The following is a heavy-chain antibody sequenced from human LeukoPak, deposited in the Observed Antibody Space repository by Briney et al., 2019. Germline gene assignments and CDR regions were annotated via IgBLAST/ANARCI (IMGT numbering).Heavy chain of an antibody. Sequence: GESRRLSCAASGLTFSGYGMSWVRQAPGKGLEWVSSITSMGGNTYHADSGKGRFTISRDNSKNTLYLQMNSLRADDTAVYSCAKDPPTVMANAFHIWGQGTMVTVS. CDR1: GLTFSGYG. CDR3: AKDPPTVMANAFHI. V-gene: IGHV3-23*01. J-gene: IGHJ3*02. CDR2: ITSMGGNT. D-gene: IGHD5-18*01.